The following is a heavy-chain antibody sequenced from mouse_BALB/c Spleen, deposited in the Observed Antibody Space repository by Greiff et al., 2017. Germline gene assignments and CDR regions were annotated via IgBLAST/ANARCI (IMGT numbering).Heavy chain of an antibody. CDR3: VRSSSYRYDGWFAY. CDR1: GFSLTSYD. V-gene: IGHV2-9-2*01. Sequence: VKLVESGPGLVAPSQSLSITCTVSGFSLTSYDISWIRQPPGKGLEWLGVIWTGGGTNYNSAFMSRLSISKDNSKSQVFLKMNSLQTDDTAIYYCVRSSSYRYDGWFAYWGQGTLVTVSA. D-gene: IGHD2-14*01. J-gene: IGHJ3*01. CDR2: IWTGGGT.